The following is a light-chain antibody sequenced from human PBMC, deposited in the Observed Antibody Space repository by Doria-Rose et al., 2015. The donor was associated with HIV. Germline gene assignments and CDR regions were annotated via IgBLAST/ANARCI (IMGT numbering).Light chain of an antibody. CDR1: QSLVNSDGKTY. CDR3: MQTILLPFT. J-gene: IGKJ3*01. V-gene: IGKV2D-29*02. CDR2: EVS. Sequence: EIVLTQPPLSLSVTPGQPASISCRSSQSLVNSDGKTYLYWDLQKPGQSPQLLIYEVSNRFSGVPDRFSGSGSGTDFTLKISRVEPEDFGVYYCMQTILLPFTFGPGTTVDIK.